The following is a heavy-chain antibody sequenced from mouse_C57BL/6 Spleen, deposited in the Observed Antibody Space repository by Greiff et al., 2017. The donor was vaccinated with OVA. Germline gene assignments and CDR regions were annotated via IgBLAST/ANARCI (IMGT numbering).Heavy chain of an antibody. Sequence: VQLQQSGPELVKPGDSVKISCKASGYSFTGYFMNWVMQSHGKSLEWIGRINPYNGDTFYNQKFKGKATLTVDKSSSTAHMELRSLTSEDSAVYYCARSRGYYGSSYGYYAMDYWGQGTSVTVSS. CDR3: ARSRGYYGSSYGYYAMDY. J-gene: IGHJ4*01. D-gene: IGHD1-1*01. V-gene: IGHV1-20*01. CDR2: INPYNGDT. CDR1: GYSFTGYF.